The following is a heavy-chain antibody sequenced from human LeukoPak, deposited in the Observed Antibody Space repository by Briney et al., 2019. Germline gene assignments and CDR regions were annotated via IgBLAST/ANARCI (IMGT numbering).Heavy chain of an antibody. CDR2: INHSGST. CDR3: ARGKKRYCSSTSCYGPGDWFDR. D-gene: IGHD2-2*01. V-gene: IGHV4-34*01. Sequence: SETLSLTCAVYGGSFSGYYWSWLRQPPGKGLEWIGEINHSGSTNYNPSLTSRVTISVDTSKNQFSLTLSSVTAADTAVYYCARGKKRYCSSTSCYGPGDWFDRWGQGTLVTVSS. J-gene: IGHJ5*02. CDR1: GGSFSGYY.